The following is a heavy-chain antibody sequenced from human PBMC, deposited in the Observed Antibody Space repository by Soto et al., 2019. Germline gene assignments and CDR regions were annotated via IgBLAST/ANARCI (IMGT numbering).Heavy chain of an antibody. V-gene: IGHV3-11*01. D-gene: IGHD3-22*01. Sequence: GGSLRLSCAASGFTFSDYYMSWIRQAPGKGLEWVSYISGSGSTIYYADSVKGRFTISRDNAKNSLYLQMNSLRAEDTAVYYCARDPNPSHYYDSSGYSDYWGQGTLVTVSS. J-gene: IGHJ4*02. CDR3: ARDPNPSHYYDSSGYSDY. CDR2: ISGSGSTI. CDR1: GFTFSDYY.